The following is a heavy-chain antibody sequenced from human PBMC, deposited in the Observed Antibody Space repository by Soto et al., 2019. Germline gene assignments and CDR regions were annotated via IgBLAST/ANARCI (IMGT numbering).Heavy chain of an antibody. CDR2: IIPIFGTA. CDR1: GGTFSSYA. D-gene: IGHD6-13*01. Sequence: QVQLVQSGAEVKKPGSSVKVSCKASGGTFSSYAISWVRQAPGQGLEWMGGIIPIFGTANYAQKFQGRVTITADESTSTAYMELSRLRAEDTAVYYCARDPARLRNYSSRYFYLWGRGTLVTVSS. J-gene: IGHJ2*01. CDR3: ARDPARLRNYSSRYFYL. V-gene: IGHV1-69*01.